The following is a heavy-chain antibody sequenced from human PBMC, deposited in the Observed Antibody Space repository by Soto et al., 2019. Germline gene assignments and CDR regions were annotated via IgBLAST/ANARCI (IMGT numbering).Heavy chain of an antibody. J-gene: IGHJ6*03. CDR1: GYTFTSYD. CDR3: ARGPGSWYYYDMDV. Sequence: QVQLVQSGAEVKKPAASVKVSCKASGYTFTSYDINWVRQATGQGIEWMGWMNPNSGNTGYAQKFQGRVTMTRNTSISTADMELSSLRSEDTAVYYCARGPGSWYYYDMDVWGKGTTVTVSS. CDR2: MNPNSGNT. V-gene: IGHV1-8*01. D-gene: IGHD6-13*01.